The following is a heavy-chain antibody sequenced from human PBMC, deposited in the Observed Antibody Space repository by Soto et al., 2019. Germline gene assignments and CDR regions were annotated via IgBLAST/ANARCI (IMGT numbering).Heavy chain of an antibody. Sequence: SGPTLVNPTQTLTLTCTFSGFSLSTSGVGVGWIRQPPGKALEWLALIYWDDDKRYSPSLKSRLTITKDTSKNQVVLTMTNMDPVDTVTYYRANGGVTRQQLVRGFDYWGQGTLVTVSS. CDR1: GFSLSTSGVG. CDR3: ANGGVTRQQLVRGFDY. J-gene: IGHJ4*02. V-gene: IGHV2-5*02. CDR2: IYWDDDK. D-gene: IGHD6-13*01.